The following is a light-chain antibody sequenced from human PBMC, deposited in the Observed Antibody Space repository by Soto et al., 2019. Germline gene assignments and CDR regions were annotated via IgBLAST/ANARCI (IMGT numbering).Light chain of an antibody. CDR3: SSYTSSSVV. CDR2: DVS. V-gene: IGLV2-14*03. CDR1: SSDVGDYNY. Sequence: QSVLTQPASVSGSPGQSLTISCTGTSSDVGDYNYVSWYQHHPGKAPKLMIYDVSNRPSGVSNRFSGSKSGNTASLTSSGLQAEDEADYYCSSYTSSSVVFGGGTQLTVL. J-gene: IGLJ2*01.